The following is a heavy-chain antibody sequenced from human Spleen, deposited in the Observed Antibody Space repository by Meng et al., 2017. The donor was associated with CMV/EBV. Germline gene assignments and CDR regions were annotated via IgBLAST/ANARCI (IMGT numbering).Heavy chain of an antibody. D-gene: IGHD2-2*01. V-gene: IGHV4-31*02. CDR1: GGSISSGGYY. Sequence: ASGGSISSGGYYWSWIRQHPGKGLEWIGYIYYSGSTYYNPSLKSRVTISVDTSKNQFSLKLSSVTAADTAVYYCARDRTLRGNWFDPWGQGTLVTVSS. CDR3: ARDRTLRGNWFDP. J-gene: IGHJ5*02. CDR2: IYYSGST.